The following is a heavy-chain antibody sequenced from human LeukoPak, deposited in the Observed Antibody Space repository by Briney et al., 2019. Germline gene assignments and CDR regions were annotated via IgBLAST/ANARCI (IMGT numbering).Heavy chain of an antibody. CDR2: IQNDEIDK. CDR1: GFTFSTFG. J-gene: IGHJ4*02. CDR3: ARGSVVTAIPWSVDY. Sequence: GGSLRLSYAASGFTFSTFGMHWVRQAPGKGLEWVAFIQNDEIDKFYADSVKGRFTISRDNSKNTMYLQMNSLRAEDTAVYYCARGSVVTAIPWSVDYWGQGTLVTVSS. V-gene: IGHV3-30*02. D-gene: IGHD2-21*02.